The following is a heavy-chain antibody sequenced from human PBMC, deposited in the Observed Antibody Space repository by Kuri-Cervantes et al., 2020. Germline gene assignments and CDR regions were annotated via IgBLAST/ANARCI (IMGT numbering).Heavy chain of an antibody. D-gene: IGHD3-22*01. V-gene: IGHV1-2*02. Sequence: SVTVSCKASGYTFTDYYIHGVRKAPGQGLEWLGWISPNSGGTYYAQKFQGRVTMTRNTSISTAYMELSGLRYDDTAVYYCARWGYYDSRGHYYFDYWGQGTLVTVSS. CDR1: GYTFTDYY. J-gene: IGHJ4*02. CDR3: ARWGYYDSRGHYYFDY. CDR2: ISPNSGGT.